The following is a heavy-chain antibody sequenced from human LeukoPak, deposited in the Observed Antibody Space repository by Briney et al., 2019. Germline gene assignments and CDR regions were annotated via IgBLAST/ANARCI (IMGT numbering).Heavy chain of an antibody. CDR2: IYWNDDK. CDR1: GFSLSTSGVG. J-gene: IGHJ3*02. V-gene: IGHV2-5*01. CDR3: AHRRRYCSSASCFDAFDI. D-gene: IGHD2-2*01. Sequence: SGPTLVNPTQTLTLTCTFSGFSLSTSGVGVGWIRQPPGKALEWLALIYWNDDKRYSPSLKSRLTITKDTSKNQVVLTMTNMDPVDTATYYCAHRRRYCSSASCFDAFDIWGQGTMVTVSS.